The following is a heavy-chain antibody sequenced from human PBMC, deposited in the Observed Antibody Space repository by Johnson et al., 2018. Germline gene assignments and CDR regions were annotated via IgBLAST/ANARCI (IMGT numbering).Heavy chain of an antibody. CDR1: GFTFSSYG. CDR2: ISYDGSNK. Sequence: QVQLVQSGGGVVQPGRSLRLSCAASGFTFSSYGMHWVRQAPGKGLEWVAVISYDGSNKSYADAVTGRVTISRANAKNTLYLQMNSLRAEDTAVYYCAKDVYSSGWFNFQHWGQGTLVTVSS. J-gene: IGHJ1*01. D-gene: IGHD6-19*01. V-gene: IGHV3-30*18. CDR3: AKDVYSSGWFNFQH.